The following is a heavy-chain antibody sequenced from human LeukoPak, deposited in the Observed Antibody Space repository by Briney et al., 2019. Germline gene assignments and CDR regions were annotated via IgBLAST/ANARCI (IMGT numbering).Heavy chain of an antibody. V-gene: IGHV3-23*01. CDR1: GFTFSSYW. Sequence: GGSLRLSCAASGFTFSSYWMSWVRQAPGKGLEWVSAISGSGGSTYYADSVKGRFTISRDNSKNTLYLQMNSLRAEDTAVYYCAKGRRRWTGDPYYYYYMDVWGKGTTVTVSS. J-gene: IGHJ6*03. D-gene: IGHD3/OR15-3a*01. CDR3: AKGRRRWTGDPYYYYYMDV. CDR2: ISGSGGST.